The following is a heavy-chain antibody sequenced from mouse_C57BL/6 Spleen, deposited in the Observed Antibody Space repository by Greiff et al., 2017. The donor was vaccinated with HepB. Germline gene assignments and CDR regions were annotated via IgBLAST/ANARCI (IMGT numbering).Heavy chain of an antibody. Sequence: QVQLQQPGAELVRPGSSVKLSCKASGYTFTSYWMHWVKQRPIQGLEWIGNIDPSDSETHYNQKFKDKATLTVDKSSSTAYMQLSSLTSEDSAVYYSAKGVGNYDYAMDYWGQGTSVTVSS. CDR2: IDPSDSET. J-gene: IGHJ4*01. V-gene: IGHV1-52*01. CDR3: AKGVGNYDYAMDY. CDR1: GYTFTSYW. D-gene: IGHD2-1*01.